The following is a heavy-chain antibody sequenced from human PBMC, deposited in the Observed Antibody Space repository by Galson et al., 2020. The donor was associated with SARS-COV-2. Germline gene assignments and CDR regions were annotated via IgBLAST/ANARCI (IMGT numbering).Heavy chain of an antibody. Sequence: NSGGSLRLSCAASGFTFSSYSMNWVRQAPGKGLEWVSSISSSSSYIYYADSVKGRFTISRDNAKNSLYLQMNSLRAEDTAVYYCASGDHYYYYDYGMDVWGQGTTVTVSS. V-gene: IGHV3-21*01. CDR3: ASGDHYYYYDYGMDV. J-gene: IGHJ6*02. CDR1: GFTFSSYS. CDR2: ISSSSSYI. D-gene: IGHD4-17*01.